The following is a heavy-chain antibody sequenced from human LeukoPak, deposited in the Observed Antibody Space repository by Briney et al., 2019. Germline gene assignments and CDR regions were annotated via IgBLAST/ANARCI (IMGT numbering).Heavy chain of an antibody. D-gene: IGHD6-19*01. CDR3: ARHLRAVAGGRYFDY. CDR1: GGSISGYY. J-gene: IGHJ4*01. CDR2: IYHNGGT. V-gene: IGHV4-59*08. Sequence: SETLSLTCTVPGGSISGYYWSWIRQPPGKGLEWIGYIYHNGGTNYNPSLQSRPTISVDTSKNQFSLKLSSVTAADTAVYYCARHLRAVAGGRYFDYWGHGTQVTVSS.